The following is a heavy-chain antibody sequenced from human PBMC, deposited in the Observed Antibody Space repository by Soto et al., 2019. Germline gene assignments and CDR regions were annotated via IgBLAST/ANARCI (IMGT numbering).Heavy chain of an antibody. CDR2: ISYDGSNK. CDR3: ARSGGYSSSWYFPIYYYGMDV. Sequence: SLRLSCAASGFTFSSYAMHWVRQAPGKGLEWVAVISYDGSNKYYADSVKGRFTISRDNSKNTLYLQMNSLRAEDTAVYYCARSGGYSSSWYFPIYYYGMDVWGQGTTVTVSS. D-gene: IGHD6-13*01. V-gene: IGHV3-30-3*01. J-gene: IGHJ6*02. CDR1: GFTFSSYA.